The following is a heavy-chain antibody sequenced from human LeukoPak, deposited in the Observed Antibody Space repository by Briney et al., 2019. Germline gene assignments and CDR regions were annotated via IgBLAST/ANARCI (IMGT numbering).Heavy chain of an antibody. J-gene: IGHJ4*02. V-gene: IGHV4-59*01. D-gene: IGHD3-22*01. CDR2: NSYSRST. Sequence: PSETLSLTCTVSGGTISSYYWTWIRQPPGKGLEWNGYNSYSRSTNYNPSLKSRVTISVDTSKNQFSLKLNSVTAADTAVYYCARDNPDYDLSGYGVFDFWGQGIPVTVSS. CDR3: ARDNPDYDLSGYGVFDF. CDR1: GGTISSYY.